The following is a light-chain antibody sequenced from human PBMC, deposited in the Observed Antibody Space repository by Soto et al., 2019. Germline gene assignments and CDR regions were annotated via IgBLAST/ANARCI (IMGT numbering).Light chain of an antibody. CDR1: QSVSTF. CDR2: DAS. CDR3: QQRSNWPRPLT. Sequence: EIVLTQSPATLSLSPGERATLSCRASQSVSTFLAWYQQKPGQAPRLLIYDASKRATDIPARFSGSGSGTDFTLTISSLEPEDFAIYYCQQRSNWPRPLTFGGGTRVEI. V-gene: IGKV3-11*01. J-gene: IGKJ4*01.